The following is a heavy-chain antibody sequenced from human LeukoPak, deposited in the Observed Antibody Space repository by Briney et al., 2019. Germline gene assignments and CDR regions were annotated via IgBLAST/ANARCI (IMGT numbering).Heavy chain of an antibody. J-gene: IGHJ5*02. CDR3: ARDGVAARVNWFDP. D-gene: IGHD6-6*01. CDR2: TYYRSKWYN. CDR1: GDSVSSNSAA. Sequence: SQTLSLTCAISGDSVSSNSAAWNWIRQSPSRGLEWLGRTYYRSKWYNDYAVSVKSRIAINPDTSKNQFSLQLNSVTPEDTAVYYCARDGVAARVNWFDPWGQGTLVTVSS. V-gene: IGHV6-1*01.